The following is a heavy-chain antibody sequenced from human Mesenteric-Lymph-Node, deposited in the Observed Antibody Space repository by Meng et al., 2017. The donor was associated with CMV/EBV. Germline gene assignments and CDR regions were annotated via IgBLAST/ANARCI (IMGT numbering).Heavy chain of an antibody. D-gene: IGHD3-3*01. CDR2: ISSSSYYI. Sequence: GGSLRLSCAASGFSFSSYTITWVRQAPGKGLEWVSLISSSSYYIHYADSVKGRFTISRDHAKNTLYLQMNSLRAEDTAVYYCARGFLEGYWGQGTLVTVSS. CDR1: GFSFSSYT. J-gene: IGHJ4*02. CDR3: ARGFLEGY. V-gene: IGHV3-21*01.